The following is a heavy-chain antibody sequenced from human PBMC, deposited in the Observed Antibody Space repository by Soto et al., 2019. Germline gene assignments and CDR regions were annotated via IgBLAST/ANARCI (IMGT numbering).Heavy chain of an antibody. CDR3: AHRRAYCTGGSCYSIWFDP. D-gene: IGHD2-15*01. V-gene: IGHV2-5*02. CDR1: GFSLSTSGMG. Sequence: QITLKESGPTLVKPTQTLTLTCPFSGFSLSTSGMGVGWIRQPPGTALEWLALIYWADDKRYSPSLKSRLTITKDTSKNQVVLTMTNMDPVDTATYYCAHRRAYCTGGSCYSIWFDPWGQGTLVTVSS. CDR2: IYWADDK. J-gene: IGHJ5*02.